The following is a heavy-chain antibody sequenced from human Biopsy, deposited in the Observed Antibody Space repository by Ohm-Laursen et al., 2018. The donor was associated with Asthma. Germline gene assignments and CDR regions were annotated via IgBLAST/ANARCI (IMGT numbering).Heavy chain of an antibody. CDR2: IYWDDYN. CDR3: ALSQDSGFDDHSPSWFDP. V-gene: IGHV2-5*02. D-gene: IGHD3-9*01. J-gene: IGHJ5*02. CDR1: GFSLRTPGVG. Sequence: PTQTLTLTGSFSGFSLRTPGVGVGWIRQSPGKALERLALIYWDDYNLFRPSLKRRLTITKDPSKNQVVLTMTKMDPVDSGTYYCALSQDSGFDDHSPSWFDPWGQGTLVTVSS.